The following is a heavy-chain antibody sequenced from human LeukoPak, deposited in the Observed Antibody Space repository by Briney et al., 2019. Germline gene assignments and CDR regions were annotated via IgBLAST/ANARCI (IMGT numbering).Heavy chain of an antibody. CDR2: VRSSGGST. J-gene: IGHJ4*02. V-gene: IGHV3-23*01. CDR1: GFTFRSDA. CDR3: AKGGYCSGGSCYRNLYYFDY. D-gene: IGHD2-15*01. Sequence: GRSLSLSYAASGFTFRSDAMSWVRHAPGKGLEWLSDVRSSGGSTLYAGSVKGRFTMSRDNSKNTLYLQMNSLRAEDTAVYYCAKGGYCSGGSCYRNLYYFDYWGQGTLVTVSS.